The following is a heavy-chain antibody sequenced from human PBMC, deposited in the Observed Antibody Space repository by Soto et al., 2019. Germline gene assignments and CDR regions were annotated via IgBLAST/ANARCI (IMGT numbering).Heavy chain of an antibody. V-gene: IGHV4-39*01. Sequence: QLQLQESGPGLVKPSETLALTCTFSGGSISSSSYYWGLIRQPPGKSLEWIGSIYYSGGTYYNPSLKSRVTISVDTSKTLSSLKLSSVSAADMAGYYCAIHGRFGGFVEVKLNYYSYMDVWGKGTTVTVSS. CDR1: GGSISSSSYY. CDR2: IYYSGGT. J-gene: IGHJ6*03. D-gene: IGHD3-10*01. CDR3: AIHGRFGGFVEVKLNYYSYMDV.